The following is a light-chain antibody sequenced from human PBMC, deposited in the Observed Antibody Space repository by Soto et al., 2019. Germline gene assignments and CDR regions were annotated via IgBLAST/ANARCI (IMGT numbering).Light chain of an antibody. V-gene: IGLV1-51*01. CDR2: DDD. CDR1: SSNIGGNS. J-gene: IGLJ1*01. Sequence: QSVMTQPPSVSAAPGQRVTISCSGSSSNIGGNSVSWYQQLPGTAPKLFIYDDDKRPSGIPDRFSGSKSGTSATLGITGLQTGDEADYYCGSWDSSLSAYVFGTGTKLTVL. CDR3: GSWDSSLSAYV.